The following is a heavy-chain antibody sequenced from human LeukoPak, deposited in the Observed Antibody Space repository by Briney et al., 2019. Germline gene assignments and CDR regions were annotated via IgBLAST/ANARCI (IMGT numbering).Heavy chain of an antibody. CDR3: ASPYYYDSSGYGDLGAFDI. CDR2: ISSSSSYI. D-gene: IGHD3-22*01. Sequence: GGSLRLSCAAPGFTFSSYSINWVRQAPGKGLEWVSSISSSSSYIYYADSVKGRFTISRDNAKNSLYLQMNSLRAEDTAVYYCASPYYYDSSGYGDLGAFDIWGQGTMVTVSS. V-gene: IGHV3-21*01. J-gene: IGHJ3*02. CDR1: GFTFSSYS.